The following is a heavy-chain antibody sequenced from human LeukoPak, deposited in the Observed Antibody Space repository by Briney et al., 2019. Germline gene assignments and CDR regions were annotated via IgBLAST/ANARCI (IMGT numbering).Heavy chain of an antibody. J-gene: IGHJ4*02. Sequence: PGGSLRLSCAASGFTFSSYGMSWVRQAPGKGLEWVSATSGSGGNTYYADSVKGRFTISRDNSKNILYLQMNSLRAEDTAVYYCAQTPVHYSSIWYFFDYWGQGTLVTVSS. V-gene: IGHV3-23*01. CDR3: AQTPVHYSSIWYFFDY. CDR1: GFTFSSYG. CDR2: TSGSGGNT. D-gene: IGHD6-13*01.